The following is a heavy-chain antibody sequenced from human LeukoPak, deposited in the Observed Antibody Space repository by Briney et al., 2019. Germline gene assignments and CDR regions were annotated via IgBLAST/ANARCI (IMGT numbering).Heavy chain of an antibody. CDR1: GGTFTKYV. Sequence: ASVNVSCKAFGGTFTKYVISCVREAPGHGLEWMGRFIPVHDTANYAHKFQGRVILTADKSTSTAYTELTSLRSEDTAVYYCAMLGVIPDCGQGTLITVSS. D-gene: IGHD2-21*01. CDR3: AMLGVIPD. V-gene: IGHV1-69*04. CDR2: FIPVHDTA. J-gene: IGHJ1*01.